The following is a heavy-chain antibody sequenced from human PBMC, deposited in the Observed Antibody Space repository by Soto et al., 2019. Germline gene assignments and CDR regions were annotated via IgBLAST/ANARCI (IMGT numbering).Heavy chain of an antibody. Sequence: QLQLQESGPGLVKPSETLSLTCAVSGASISSEQSWSWVRQPPGKGLEWIGEIHHSGSTNNNPSLKSXDTXSXAKSKNQSSLMLSSVTAADTAVYYCARSFGWYAIDQWGQGTLVTVSS. CDR2: IHHSGST. V-gene: IGHV4-4*02. D-gene: IGHD6-19*01. J-gene: IGHJ1*01. CDR1: GASISSEQS. CDR3: ARSFGWYAIDQ.